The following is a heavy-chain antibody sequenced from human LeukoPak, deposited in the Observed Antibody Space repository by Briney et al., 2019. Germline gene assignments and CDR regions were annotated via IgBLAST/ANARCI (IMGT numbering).Heavy chain of an antibody. CDR1: GFTFSSYS. CDR3: ASSRAPYGGYDFDY. Sequence: GGSLRLSCAASGFTFSSYSMNWVRQAPGKGLEWVSSISSSSSYIYYADSVKGRFTISRDNAKNSLYLQMNSLRAEDTAVCYCASSRAPYGGYDFDYWGQGTLVTVSS. D-gene: IGHD5-12*01. CDR2: ISSSSSYI. J-gene: IGHJ4*02. V-gene: IGHV3-21*01.